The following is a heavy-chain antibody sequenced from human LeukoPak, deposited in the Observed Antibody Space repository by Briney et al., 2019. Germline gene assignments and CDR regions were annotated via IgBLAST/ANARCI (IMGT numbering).Heavy chain of an antibody. J-gene: IGHJ4*02. CDR3: ASDVVVAATLALDY. Sequence: ASVKVSCKASGYTFTSYGISWVRQAPGQGLEWMGWISAYNGNTNYAQKLQGRVTITADKATSTAYMELSSLRSEDTAVYYCASDVVVAATLALDYWGQGTLVTVSS. V-gene: IGHV1-18*01. CDR2: ISAYNGNT. D-gene: IGHD2-15*01. CDR1: GYTFTSYG.